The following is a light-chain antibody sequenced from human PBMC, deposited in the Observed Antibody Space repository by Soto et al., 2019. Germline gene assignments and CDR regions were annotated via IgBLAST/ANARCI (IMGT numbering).Light chain of an antibody. CDR3: QQYSNWPRT. J-gene: IGKJ2*01. CDR1: QSVSSN. Sequence: EIVMTQSPATLSVSPGERATLSCRASQSVSSNLAWYHQKPGHAPRLLIYGASTRATGIPARFSGSGSGTEFTLTISSLQSEDFAVYYCQQYSNWPRTFGQGTNLEIK. V-gene: IGKV3-15*01. CDR2: GAS.